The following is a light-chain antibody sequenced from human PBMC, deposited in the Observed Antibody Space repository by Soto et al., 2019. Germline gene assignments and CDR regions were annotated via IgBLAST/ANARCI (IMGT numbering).Light chain of an antibody. CDR2: EVS. CDR3: CSYVGSRTYV. CDR1: SSDVGTYNL. Sequence: QSVLTQPASVSGSPGQSITISCTGTSSDVGTYNLVSWYQQHPGKAPKLMISEVSKRPSGVSNRFSGSKSGNTASLTISGLQAEDEADYYCCSYVGSRTYVFGTGTKVTV. V-gene: IGLV2-23*02. J-gene: IGLJ1*01.